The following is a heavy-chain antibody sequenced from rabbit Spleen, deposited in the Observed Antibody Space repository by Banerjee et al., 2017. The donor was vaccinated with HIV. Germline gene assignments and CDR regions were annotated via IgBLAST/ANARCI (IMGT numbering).Heavy chain of an antibody. CDR2: IYAGSSSST. D-gene: IGHD8-1*01. J-gene: IGHJ6*01. CDR3: ARDSGTSFSTYGMDL. V-gene: IGHV1S40*01. Sequence: QSLEESGGGLVKPGASLTLACKASGFSFNGGYDMCWVRQAPGKGLEWIACIYAGSSSSTYSATWAKGRFTCSKTSSTTVTLQMTSLTVADTATYFCARDSGTSFSTYGMDLWGPGTLVTVS. CDR1: GFSFNGGYD.